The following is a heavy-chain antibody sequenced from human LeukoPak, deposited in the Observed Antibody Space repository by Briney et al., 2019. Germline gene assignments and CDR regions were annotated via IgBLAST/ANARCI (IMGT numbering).Heavy chain of an antibody. CDR2: INPNSGGT. V-gene: IGHV1-2*02. D-gene: IGHD2-2*02. Sequence: ASVKVSCKASGYTFAGYYMHWVRQAPGQGLEWMGWINPNSGGTNYAQKFQGRVTMTRDTSISTAYMELSRPRSDDTAVYYCARGGEYQLLYISDYWGQGTLVTVSS. CDR1: GYTFAGYY. CDR3: ARGGEYQLLYISDY. J-gene: IGHJ4*02.